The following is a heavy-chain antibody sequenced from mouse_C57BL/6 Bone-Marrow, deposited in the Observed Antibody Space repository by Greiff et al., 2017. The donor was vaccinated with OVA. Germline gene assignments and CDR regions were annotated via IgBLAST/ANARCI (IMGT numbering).Heavy chain of an antibody. Sequence: QVQLQQPGAELVKPGASVKMSCKASGYTFTSYWITWVKQRPGQGLEWIGDIYPGSGSTNYNEKFKSKATRTVDTSSSTAYMQLSSLTSEDSAGYYCARSLITTVVATPGYYAMDYWGQGTSVTVSS. J-gene: IGHJ4*01. CDR3: ARSLITTVVATPGYYAMDY. D-gene: IGHD1-1*01. CDR2: IYPGSGST. V-gene: IGHV1-55*01. CDR1: GYTFTSYW.